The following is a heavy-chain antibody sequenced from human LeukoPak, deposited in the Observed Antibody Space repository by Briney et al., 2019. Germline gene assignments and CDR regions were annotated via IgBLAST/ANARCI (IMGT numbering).Heavy chain of an antibody. J-gene: IGHJ4*02. CDR1: GFTFSSYW. D-gene: IGHD1-7*01. V-gene: IGHV3-7*01. CDR2: IKQDGSGK. Sequence: GGSLRLSCAASGFTFSSYWMSWVRQAPGKGLEWVANIKQDGSGKYYVGSLKGRFTISRDNAKNSLYLQMNSLRAEDTAVYYCARQGTTLYLDYWGQGTLVTVSS. CDR3: ARQGTTLYLDY.